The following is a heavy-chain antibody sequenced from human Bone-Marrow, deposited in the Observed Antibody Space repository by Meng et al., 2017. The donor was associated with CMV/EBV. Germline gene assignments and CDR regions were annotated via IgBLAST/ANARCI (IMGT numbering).Heavy chain of an antibody. V-gene: IGHV3-9*01. CDR3: AKDYDFWSTFDY. CDR1: GFTFDDYA. Sequence: SLKISCAASGFTFDDYAMHWVRQAPGKGLEWVSGISWNSGSIGYADSVKGRFTISRDNAKNSLYLQMNSLRAEDTALYYCAKDYDFWSTFDYWGQGTRVTGSS. CDR2: ISWNSGSI. J-gene: IGHJ4*02. D-gene: IGHD3-3*01.